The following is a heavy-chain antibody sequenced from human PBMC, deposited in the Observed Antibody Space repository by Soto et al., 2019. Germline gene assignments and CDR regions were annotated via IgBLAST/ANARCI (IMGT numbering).Heavy chain of an antibody. CDR2: ISYDGDNK. J-gene: IGHJ4*02. Sequence: GSLRLSCAASGFTFRGYAMYWVRQAPGKGLEWVAVISYDGDNKYYADSVKGRFTISRDNSKSTLYLQMNSLRTEDTAVYYCARGSPPDYWGQGTLVTVSS. CDR1: GFTFRGYA. V-gene: IGHV3-30-3*01. CDR3: ARGSPPDY.